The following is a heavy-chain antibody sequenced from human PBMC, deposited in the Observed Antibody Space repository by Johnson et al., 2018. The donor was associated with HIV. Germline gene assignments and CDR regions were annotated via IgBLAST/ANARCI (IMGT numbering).Heavy chain of an antibody. CDR3: AKDGGGSDIVVVTARNAFDI. J-gene: IGHJ3*02. CDR2: ISGSGGST. V-gene: IGHV3-23*04. D-gene: IGHD2-21*02. Sequence: VQLVESGGGLVQPGGSLRLSCAASGFTFSSYAMSWVRQAPGKGLEWVSAISGSGGSTYYADSVKGRFTISRDNSKNTLYLQMNSLRAEDTAVYYCAKDGGGSDIVVVTARNAFDIWGQGTMVTVSS. CDR1: GFTFSSYA.